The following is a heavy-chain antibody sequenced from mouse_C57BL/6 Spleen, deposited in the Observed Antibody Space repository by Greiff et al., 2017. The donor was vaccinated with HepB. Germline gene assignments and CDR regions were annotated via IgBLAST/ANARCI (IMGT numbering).Heavy chain of an antibody. D-gene: IGHD1-1*01. CDR2: IHPNSGST. V-gene: IGHV1-64*01. CDR1: GYTFTSYW. CDR3: ARGTTVVAPSFDY. Sequence: QVQLQQPGAELVKPGASVKLSCKASGYTFTSYWMHWVKQRPGQGLEWIGMIHPNSGSTNYNEKFKSKATLTVDKSSSTAYMQLSSLTSEDSAVYYCARGTTVVAPSFDYWGQGTTLTVSS. J-gene: IGHJ2*01.